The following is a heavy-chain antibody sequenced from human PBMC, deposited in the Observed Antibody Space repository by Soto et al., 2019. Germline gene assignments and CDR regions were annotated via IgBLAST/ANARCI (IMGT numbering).Heavy chain of an antibody. Sequence: QVQLVQSGAEVKKPGASVKVSCKASGYTFTSYYMQWVRQAPGQGREWMGIINPSGGSTSYTQRFQGRGTMTRDTSTSTVYIELSSLRSEDTAVYYCARGSTVTTNYYYYYMDVWGKGTTVTVSS. J-gene: IGHJ6*03. CDR1: GYTFTSYY. CDR2: INPSGGST. V-gene: IGHV1-46*03. D-gene: IGHD4-17*01. CDR3: ARGSTVTTNYYYYYMDV.